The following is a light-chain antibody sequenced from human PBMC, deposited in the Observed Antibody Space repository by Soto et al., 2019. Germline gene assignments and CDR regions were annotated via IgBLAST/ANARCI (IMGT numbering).Light chain of an antibody. J-gene: IGLJ2*01. CDR1: SSDVGAYSY. CDR2: EVS. Sequence: QSVLTQPPSASGSPGQSVTISCTGTSSDVGAYSYVSWYQQHPGKAPKLMIYEVSKRPSGVPDRFSGSKSGNTASLTVSGLQAEDEADYYRSSYAGSNNFVVFGGGTKLTVL. V-gene: IGLV2-8*01. CDR3: SSYAGSNNFVV.